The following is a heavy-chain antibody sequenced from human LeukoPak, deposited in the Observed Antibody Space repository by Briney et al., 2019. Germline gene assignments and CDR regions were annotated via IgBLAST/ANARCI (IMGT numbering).Heavy chain of an antibody. Sequence: ASVKVSCKASGYAFTGYYMHWVRQAPAQGLEWMGWINPSSGGTNYAQKFQGRVTMTRDTSISTAYMELSRLRSDDTAVYYCARPVYDILTGYYGHWFDPWGQGTLVTVSS. CDR3: ARPVYDILTGYYGHWFDP. D-gene: IGHD3-9*01. CDR1: GYAFTGYY. J-gene: IGHJ5*02. V-gene: IGHV1-2*02. CDR2: INPSSGGT.